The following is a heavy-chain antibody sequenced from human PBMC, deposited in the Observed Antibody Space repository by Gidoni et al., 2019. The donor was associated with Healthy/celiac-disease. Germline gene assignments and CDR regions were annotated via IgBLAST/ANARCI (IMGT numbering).Heavy chain of an antibody. CDR1: GFTFSSYG. CDR2: ISYDGSNK. Sequence: QVQLVESGGGVVQPGRSLRLSCAASGFTFSSYGMHWFRQAPGKGLEWVAVISYDGSNKYYADSVKGRFTISRDNTKNTLYLQMNSLRAEDTAVYYCAKQRLTGRDFGYFDYWGQGTLVTVSS. CDR3: AKQRLTGRDFGYFDY. J-gene: IGHJ4*02. D-gene: IGHD1-1*01. V-gene: IGHV3-30*18.